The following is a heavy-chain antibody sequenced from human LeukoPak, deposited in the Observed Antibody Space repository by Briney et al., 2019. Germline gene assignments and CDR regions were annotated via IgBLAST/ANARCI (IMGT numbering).Heavy chain of an antibody. Sequence: GGSLRLPCAASGFTFSSYWMSWVRQAPGKGLEWVANIKQDGSEKYYVDSVKGRFTISRDNAKNSLYLQMNSLRAEDTAVYYCAGFGELVWGDRYNWFDPWGQGTLVTVSS. V-gene: IGHV3-7*01. CDR1: GFTFSSYW. D-gene: IGHD3-10*01. J-gene: IGHJ5*02. CDR3: AGFGELVWGDRYNWFDP. CDR2: IKQDGSEK.